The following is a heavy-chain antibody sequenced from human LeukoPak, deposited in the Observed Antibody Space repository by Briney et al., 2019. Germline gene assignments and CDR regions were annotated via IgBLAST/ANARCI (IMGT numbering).Heavy chain of an antibody. CDR1: GGSISSYY. Sequence: SETPSLTCTVSGGSISSYYWSWIRQPPGKGLEWIGYIYYSGSTNYNPSLKSRVTISVDRSKNQFSLKLSSVTAADTAVYYCARSAAMVFFDIWGQGTMVTVSS. CDR3: ARSAAMVFFDI. V-gene: IGHV4-59*12. CDR2: IYYSGST. J-gene: IGHJ3*02. D-gene: IGHD5-18*01.